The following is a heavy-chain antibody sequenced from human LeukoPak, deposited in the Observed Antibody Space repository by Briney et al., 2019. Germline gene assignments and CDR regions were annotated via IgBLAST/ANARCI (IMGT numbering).Heavy chain of an antibody. CDR1: GFTVSSNY. D-gene: IGHD2-15*01. V-gene: IGHV3-53*01. J-gene: IGHJ6*02. CDR3: ARRSGGKYYYYGMDV. CDR2: IYNGGST. Sequence: QPGASLRLSCAASGFTVSSNYMSWVRQAPGKGLEWVSVIYNGGSTYYADSVKGRFTISRDNNKNTLYLQMNSLRAEDTAVYYCARRSGGKYYYYGMDVWGQGTTVTVSS.